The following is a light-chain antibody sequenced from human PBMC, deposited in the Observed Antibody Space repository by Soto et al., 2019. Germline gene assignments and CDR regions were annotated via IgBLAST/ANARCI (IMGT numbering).Light chain of an antibody. CDR2: ETS. CDR3: FSFTSSNTHV. Sequence: SALTQPASVSGSPGQSVTISCTGTSIDFESYKFVSWYQHHPGKVPKVIIYETSKRPSGVSDRFSGSKSGNTASLTISGLQAEDQADYYCFSFTSSNTHVFXSGTKGTAL. J-gene: IGLJ1*01. CDR1: SIDFESYKF. V-gene: IGLV2-23*01.